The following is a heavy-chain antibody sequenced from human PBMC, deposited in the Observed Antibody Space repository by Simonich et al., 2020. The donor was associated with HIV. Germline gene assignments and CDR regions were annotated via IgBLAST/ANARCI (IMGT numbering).Heavy chain of an antibody. CDR1: GGSISTYY. CDR3: ARRGHYYDSFDL. J-gene: IGHJ2*01. Sequence: QVQLQESGPGLVKPSETLSLTCTVSGGSISTYYWSWIRQPPGKGLEWIGYIYYSGRTNYTPSLKSRVTISVDTSKNQFSLKLSSVTAADTAVYYCARRGHYYDSFDLWGGGTLVTVSS. V-gene: IGHV4-59*12. D-gene: IGHD3-22*01. CDR2: IYYSGRT.